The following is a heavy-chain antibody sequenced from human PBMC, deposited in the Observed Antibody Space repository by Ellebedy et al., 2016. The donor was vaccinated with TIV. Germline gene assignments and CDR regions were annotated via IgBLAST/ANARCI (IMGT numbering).Heavy chain of an antibody. Sequence: AASVKVSCKASGYTLSDYYIHWVRQAPGQGLEWMGWINPKNGDTSYAQKFQGRVTMTRDPSISTAYMELSRLGSDDTAVYYCGRSVYGSCWSFDYWGQGTLVTVSS. CDR1: GYTLSDYY. CDR2: INPKNGDT. V-gene: IGHV1-2*02. J-gene: IGHJ4*02. D-gene: IGHD6-19*01. CDR3: GRSVYGSCWSFDY.